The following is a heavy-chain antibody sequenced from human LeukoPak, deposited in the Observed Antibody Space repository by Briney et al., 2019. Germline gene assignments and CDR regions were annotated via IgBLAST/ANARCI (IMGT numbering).Heavy chain of an antibody. Sequence: ALVKVSGKASGYTFANFGITWVRQAPGQGLEWMGWISVYNGNTNYAQNLQGRVTLTTDTSTSTAYMELRSLTSDDTPLYYCARTCSSSSCYMVHWGQGTLVTVSS. J-gene: IGHJ4*02. V-gene: IGHV1-18*01. CDR3: ARTCSSSSCYMVH. D-gene: IGHD2-2*02. CDR2: ISVYNGNT. CDR1: GYTFANFG.